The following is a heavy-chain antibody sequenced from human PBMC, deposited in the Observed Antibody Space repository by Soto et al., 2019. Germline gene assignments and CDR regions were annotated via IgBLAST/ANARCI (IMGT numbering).Heavy chain of an antibody. Sequence: PLETLSLSYTATGDSVSKYYWTWILQPARKGLEWIGRIYSTRSPNYNPSLKSRVTMSVDTSKNQFSLKLNLSSVTAADTAVYYCARSPAYGDYANLDTWGPGTLVTVSS. J-gene: IGHJ5*02. V-gene: IGHV4-4*07. CDR1: GDSVSKYY. CDR2: IYSTRSP. D-gene: IGHD4-17*01. CDR3: ARSPAYGDYANLDT.